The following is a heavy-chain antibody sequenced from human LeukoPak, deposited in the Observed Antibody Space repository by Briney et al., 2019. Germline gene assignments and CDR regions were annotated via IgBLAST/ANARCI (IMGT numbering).Heavy chain of an antibody. Sequence: GGSLRLSCAASGFTFSSYSMKWVRQAPGKGVEWVSSISSSSSYIYYADSVKGRFTISRDNAKNSLYLQMNSLRAEDTAVYYCARGGSAYYYYMDVWGKGTTVTVSS. V-gene: IGHV3-21*01. J-gene: IGHJ6*03. CDR1: GFTFSSYS. CDR3: ARGGSAYYYYMDV. D-gene: IGHD2-15*01. CDR2: ISSSSSYI.